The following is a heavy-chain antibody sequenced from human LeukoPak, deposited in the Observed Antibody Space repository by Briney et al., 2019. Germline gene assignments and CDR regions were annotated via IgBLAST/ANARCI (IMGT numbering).Heavy chain of an antibody. Sequence: PGGPLRLSCAAFGLTLAGYERTWVGQAPGKGLNGFPYIIGSGSTIYYADSVKGRFTISRDNAKNSLYLQMNSLRAEDTAVYYCARDVGYSYGYRYYSDYWGQGTLVTVSS. D-gene: IGHD5-18*01. J-gene: IGHJ4*02. CDR3: ARDVGYSYGYRYYSDY. CDR2: IIGSGSTI. CDR1: GLTLAGYE. V-gene: IGHV3-48*03.